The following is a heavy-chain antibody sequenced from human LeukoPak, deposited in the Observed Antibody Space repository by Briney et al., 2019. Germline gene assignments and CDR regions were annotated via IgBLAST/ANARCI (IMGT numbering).Heavy chain of an antibody. Sequence: ASVKVSCKASGYTFTQYYIHWVRQAPGQGLEWMGRVNPNNGDTRFAPKFQGRVSMTRDTSITTAYMELRRLTSGDTAVYYCSTEDKHCSRPDCGDYWGQGTLVTVSS. CDR3: STEDKHCSRPDCGDY. J-gene: IGHJ4*02. CDR1: GYTFTQYY. CDR2: VNPNNGDT. D-gene: IGHD2-2*01. V-gene: IGHV1-2*02.